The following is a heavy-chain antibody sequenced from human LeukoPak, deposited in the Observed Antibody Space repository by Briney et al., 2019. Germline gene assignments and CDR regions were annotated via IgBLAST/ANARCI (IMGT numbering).Heavy chain of an antibody. CDR3: AKPVRAAAVPFDY. Sequence: PGGSLRLSCAASGFTFSSYGMHWVRQAPGKGLEWVAVISYDGSNKYYADSVKSRFTISRDNSKNTLYLQMNSLRAEDTAVYYCAKPVRAAAVPFDYWGQGTLVTVSS. J-gene: IGHJ4*02. CDR2: ISYDGSNK. V-gene: IGHV3-30*18. CDR1: GFTFSSYG. D-gene: IGHD6-13*01.